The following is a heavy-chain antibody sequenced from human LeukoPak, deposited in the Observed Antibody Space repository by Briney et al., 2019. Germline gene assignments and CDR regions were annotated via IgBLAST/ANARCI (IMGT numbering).Heavy chain of an antibody. V-gene: IGHV4-59*01. D-gene: IGHD3-3*01. CDR2: IYYSGST. J-gene: IGHJ4*02. Sequence: SETLSLTCTVSGGSISSYYWSWIRQPPGKGLEWIGYIYYSGSTNYNPSLKSRVTISVDTSKNQFSLKLSSVTAADTAVYYCARLLVGGYDFWSGPGYYFDYWGQGTLVTVSS. CDR1: GGSISSYY. CDR3: ARLLVGGYDFWSGPGYYFDY.